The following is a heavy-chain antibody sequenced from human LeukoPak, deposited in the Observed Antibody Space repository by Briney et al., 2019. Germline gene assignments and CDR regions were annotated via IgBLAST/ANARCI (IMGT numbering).Heavy chain of an antibody. D-gene: IGHD3-10*01. CDR1: GGSISTYY. CDR2: IYYSGST. CDR3: ARVRVRGVIPREIDY. Sequence: SETLSLTCTVSGGSISTYYWSWIRQPPGKGLEWIGYIYYSGSTNYNPSLKRRVTISVDTSKNQFSLKLSSVTAADTAVYYCARVRVRGVIPREIDYWGQGTLVTVSS. V-gene: IGHV4-59*01. J-gene: IGHJ4*02.